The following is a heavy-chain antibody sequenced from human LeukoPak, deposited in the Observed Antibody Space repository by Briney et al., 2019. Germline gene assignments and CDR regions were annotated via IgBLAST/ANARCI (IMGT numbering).Heavy chain of an antibody. CDR1: GFTFSNYG. Sequence: GRSLRLSCAAPGFTFSNYGMHWGRQAPAKGLERVEVLSYEGNNKYYAVSVKGRFAIARDNSKNTLYLQMNSLRAEDTAVYYWAKGYRGYDLTVIDYWGQGTLVTVSS. V-gene: IGHV3-30*18. CDR3: AKGYRGYDLTVIDY. J-gene: IGHJ4*02. D-gene: IGHD5-12*01. CDR2: LSYEGNNK.